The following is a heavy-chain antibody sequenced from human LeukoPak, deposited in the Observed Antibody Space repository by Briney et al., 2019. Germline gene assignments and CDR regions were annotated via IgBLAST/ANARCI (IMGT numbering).Heavy chain of an antibody. J-gene: IGHJ5*02. Sequence: ASVKVSCKASGYTFTSYYMHWVRQAPGQGLEWMGIFNPSGGSTSYAQKFQGRVTMTRDMSTSTDYMELSSLRSEDTAVYYCARDNSVEDTAWWFDPWGQGTLVTVSS. CDR3: ARDNSVEDTAWWFDP. V-gene: IGHV1-46*01. D-gene: IGHD4-23*01. CDR1: GYTFTSYY. CDR2: FNPSGGST.